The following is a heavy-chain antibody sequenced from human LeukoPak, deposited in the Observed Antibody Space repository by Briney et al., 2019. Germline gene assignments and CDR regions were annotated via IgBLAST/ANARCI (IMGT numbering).Heavy chain of an antibody. CDR2: IYYSGST. V-gene: IGHV4-39*07. D-gene: IGHD2-21*02. Sequence: NSSETLSLTCTVSGGSISSSSYYWGWIRQPPGKGLEWIGSIYYSGSTYYNPSLKSRVTISVDTSKNQFSLKLSSVTAADTAVYYCARADIVVVTGVPYYFDYWGQGTLVTVSS. J-gene: IGHJ4*02. CDR1: GGSISSSSYY. CDR3: ARADIVVVTGVPYYFDY.